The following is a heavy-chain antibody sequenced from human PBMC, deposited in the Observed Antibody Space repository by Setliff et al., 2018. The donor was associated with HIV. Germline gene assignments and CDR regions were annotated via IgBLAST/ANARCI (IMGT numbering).Heavy chain of an antibody. CDR3: ARGGGYKRTFDY. D-gene: IGHD3-22*01. CDR2: IDSSGNT. Sequence: PSETLSLTCTVSGGSISSGNYYWSWIRQHPVKGLEWIGYIDSSGNTDYNPSLKSRVAISVDTSKNQFSLKFSSVTAADTAVYYCARGGGYKRTFDYWGQGTLVTVSS. J-gene: IGHJ4*02. CDR1: GGSISSGNYY. V-gene: IGHV4-31*03.